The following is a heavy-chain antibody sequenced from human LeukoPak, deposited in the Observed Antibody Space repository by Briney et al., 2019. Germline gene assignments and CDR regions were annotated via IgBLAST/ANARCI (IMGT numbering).Heavy chain of an antibody. D-gene: IGHD2-21*01. CDR3: ARESVETLEKAHFDN. V-gene: IGHV4-39*07. Sequence: SETLSLTCTVSGGSISSSSYYWGWIRQPPGKGLEWIGSIYYSGSTYYNPSLKSRVTISVDTSKNQFSLKLSSVTAADTAVYYCARESVETLEKAHFDNWGQGTLVTVSS. J-gene: IGHJ4*02. CDR2: IYYSGST. CDR1: GGSISSSSYY.